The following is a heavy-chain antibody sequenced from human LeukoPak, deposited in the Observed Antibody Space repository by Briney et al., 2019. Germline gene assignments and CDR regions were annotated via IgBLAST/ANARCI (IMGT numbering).Heavy chain of an antibody. D-gene: IGHD3-3*01. CDR3: ARVYYDFWSGYPNYYYYYYMDV. CDR2: INHSGST. J-gene: IGHJ6*03. V-gene: IGHV4-34*01. CDR1: GGSFSGYY. Sequence: SETLSLICAVYGGSFSGYYWSWIRQPPGKGLEWIGEINHSGSTNYNPSLKSRVTISVDTSKNQFSLKLSSVTAADTAVYYCARVYYDFWSGYPNYYYYYYMDVWGKGTTVTVSS.